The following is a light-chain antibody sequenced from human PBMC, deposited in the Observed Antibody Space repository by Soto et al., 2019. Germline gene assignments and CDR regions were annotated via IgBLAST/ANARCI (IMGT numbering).Light chain of an antibody. Sequence: QSALTQPPSVSGSPGQSVTISCTGTSSDVGSYNGVSWYQQPPGTAPKLMIYEVSNRPSGVPDRFSGSKSGNTASLTISGLQAEDEADYYCSSYTSSSTDVFGAGTKVTVL. CDR3: SSYTSSSTDV. CDR2: EVS. CDR1: SSDVGSYNG. V-gene: IGLV2-18*02. J-gene: IGLJ1*01.